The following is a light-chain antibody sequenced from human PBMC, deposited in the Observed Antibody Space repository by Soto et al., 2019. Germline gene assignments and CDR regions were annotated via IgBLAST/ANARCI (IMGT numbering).Light chain of an antibody. CDR1: QSVSSSY. J-gene: IGKJ5*01. CDR3: RQYGSSPIS. Sequence: EIVLTQSPGTLSLSPGERATLSCRASQSVSSSYLAWYQQKPGQAPSLLIYGASSRAPGIPDRFSGSGSRTDFTLTISRLGPEVIAVYYFRQYGSSPISFGQGTRLEV. V-gene: IGKV3-20*01. CDR2: GAS.